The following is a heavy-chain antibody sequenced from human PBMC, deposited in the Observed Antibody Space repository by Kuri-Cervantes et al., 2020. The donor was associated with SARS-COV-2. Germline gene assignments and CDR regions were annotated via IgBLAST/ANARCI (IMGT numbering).Heavy chain of an antibody. CDR2: KAFDERDT. D-gene: IGHD6-19*01. CDR1: GFTFSNHA. CDR3: ARGGSSGWSQLEY. V-gene: IGHV3-30*04. J-gene: IGHJ4*02. Sequence: GGSLRLSCAASGFTFSNHAFHWVRQAPGKGLEWVALKAFDERDTHYADSVKGRFTLSRDNSKNTLYLQMNSLRAEDTAVYYCARGGSSGWSQLEYWGQGTLVTVSS.